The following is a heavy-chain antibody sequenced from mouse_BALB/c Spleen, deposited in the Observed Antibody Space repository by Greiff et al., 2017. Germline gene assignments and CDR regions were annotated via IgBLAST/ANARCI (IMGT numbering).Heavy chain of an antibody. CDR1: GYAFSSSW. J-gene: IGHJ2*01. CDR3: ARLGGNSFDY. V-gene: IGHV1-82*01. Sequence: QVQLQQSGPELVKPGASVKISCKASGYAFSSSWMNWVKQRPGQGLEWIGRIYPGDGDTNYNGKFKGKATLTADKSSSTAYMQLSSLTSVDSAVYFCARLGGNSFDYWGQGTTLTVSS. CDR2: IYPGDGDT.